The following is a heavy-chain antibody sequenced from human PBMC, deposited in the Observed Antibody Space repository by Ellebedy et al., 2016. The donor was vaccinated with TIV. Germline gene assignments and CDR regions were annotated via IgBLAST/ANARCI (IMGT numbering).Heavy chain of an antibody. V-gene: IGHV3-7*01. J-gene: IGHJ5*02. CDR2: IYQDGGVQ. CDR1: GFSFRSYW. CDR3: ARRGSYGDYAVQINNWFDR. Sequence: PGGSLRLSCAASGFSFRSYWMSWVRQAPGKGLEWVANIYQDGGVQYYVDSVKGRFTISRDNAKNSLYLQMNSLRVEDTAVYYCARRGSYGDYAVQINNWFDRWGQGTLVTVYS. D-gene: IGHD4-17*01.